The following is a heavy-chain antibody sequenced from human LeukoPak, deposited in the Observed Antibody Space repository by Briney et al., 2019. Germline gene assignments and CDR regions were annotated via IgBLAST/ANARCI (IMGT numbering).Heavy chain of an antibody. CDR2: IYPGDSDT. D-gene: IGHD3-22*01. Sequence: GESLKISCKGSGYSFTSYWIGWVRQMPGKGLEWMGIIYPGDSDTRYSPSFQGQVTISADKSISTAYLQWSSLKASDTAMYYCARRSRGYDGSGYYLDYWGQGTLVTVSS. CDR1: GYSFTSYW. CDR3: ARRSRGYDGSGYYLDY. J-gene: IGHJ4*02. V-gene: IGHV5-51*01.